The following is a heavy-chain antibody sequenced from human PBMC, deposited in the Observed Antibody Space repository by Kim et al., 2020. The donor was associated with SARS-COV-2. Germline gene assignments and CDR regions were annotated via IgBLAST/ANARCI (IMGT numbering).Heavy chain of an antibody. V-gene: IGHV3-7*01. J-gene: IGHJ4*02. D-gene: IGHD6-19*01. CDR3: TKGLAEYS. Sequence: GGSLRLSCAGSGFTFSNHWMTWVRQAPGKGLEWVANIKQSGSEKNYVDSVKGRFTISRDNAKNALYLRMNSLRAEDTAMDYCTKGLAEYSWGQGTLVTVS. CDR2: IKQSGSEK. CDR1: GFTFSNHW.